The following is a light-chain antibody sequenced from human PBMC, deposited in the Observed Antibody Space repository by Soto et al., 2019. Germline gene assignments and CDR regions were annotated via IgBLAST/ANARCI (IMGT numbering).Light chain of an antibody. Sequence: EIVLTQSPGTLSLSPGERSTLSCRASQSVSSSYLAWYQQKPGQAPRLLIYDASTRATGIPDRFSGSGSGTDFTLTISRLEPEDFAVYYCQQYDSSPHTWTFGQGTTVDIK. CDR2: DAS. J-gene: IGKJ1*01. CDR3: QQYDSSPHTWT. CDR1: QSVSSSY. V-gene: IGKV3-20*01.